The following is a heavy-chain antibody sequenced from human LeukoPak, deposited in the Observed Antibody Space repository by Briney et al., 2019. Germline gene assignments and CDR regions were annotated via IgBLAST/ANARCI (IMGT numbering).Heavy chain of an antibody. CDR2: IYHSGST. D-gene: IGHD6-13*01. V-gene: IGHV4-4*02. CDR1: GGSISSDNW. CDR3: ARVGFKAAGPFLY. Sequence: SETLSLTCAVSGGSISSDNWWSWVRQPPGKGLEWIGEIYHSGSTNYNPSLESRVTISVDKSKNHFSLKLSSVTAADMAVYYCARVGFKAAGPFLYWGQGTLVTVSS. J-gene: IGHJ4*02.